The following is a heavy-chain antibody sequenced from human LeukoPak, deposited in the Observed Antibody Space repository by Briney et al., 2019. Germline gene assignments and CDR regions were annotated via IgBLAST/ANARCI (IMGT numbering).Heavy chain of an antibody. V-gene: IGHV4-59*01. CDR3: ARSVGSNWSYFFDY. CDR2: IYGGGVT. J-gene: IGHJ4*02. D-gene: IGHD6-13*01. Sequence: PSETLSLTCTVSGGSISSFHWNWLRQSPGRGLEWIGYIYGGGVTNYNPSLRFRVTTSIDTSKNKLSLNLKSVTAEDTAVYYCARSVGSNWSYFFDYWGQGTLVTVSS. CDR1: GGSISSFH.